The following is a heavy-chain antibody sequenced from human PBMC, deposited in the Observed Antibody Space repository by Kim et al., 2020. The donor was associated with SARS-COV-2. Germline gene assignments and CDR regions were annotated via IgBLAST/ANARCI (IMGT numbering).Heavy chain of an antibody. D-gene: IGHD6-19*01. V-gene: IGHV4-39*01. CDR3: ATFVRGIAVAGTFDY. Sequence: PSLKSRVTISVDTSKNQFSLKLSSVTAADTAVYYCATFVRGIAVAGTFDYWGQGTLVTVSS. J-gene: IGHJ4*02.